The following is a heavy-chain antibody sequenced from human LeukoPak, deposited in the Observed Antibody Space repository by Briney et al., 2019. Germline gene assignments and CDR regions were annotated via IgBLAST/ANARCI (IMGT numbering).Heavy chain of an antibody. D-gene: IGHD3-10*02. CDR3: AELGITMIGGV. J-gene: IGHJ6*04. CDR1: GFTFSSYE. V-gene: IGHV3-48*03. Sequence: GGSLRLSCAASGFTFSSYEMNWVRQAPGKGLEWVSYISSFGSTIYYADSVKGRFTISRDNAKNSLYLQMNSLRAEDTAVYYCAELGITMIGGVWGKGTTVTISS. CDR2: ISSFGSTI.